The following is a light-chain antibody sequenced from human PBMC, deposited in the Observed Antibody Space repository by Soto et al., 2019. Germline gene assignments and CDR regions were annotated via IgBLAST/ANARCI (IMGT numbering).Light chain of an antibody. CDR1: QSVLYSSNNKNY. Sequence: DIVMTQSPDSLDVSLGERATINCKSSQSVLYSSNNKNYLAWYQQKPGQPPKLLIYWASTRESGVPDRFSGSGSGTDFTLTISSLQDEDVAVYYCQQYYSTPITFGQGTRLEIK. CDR2: WAS. J-gene: IGKJ5*01. CDR3: QQYYSTPIT. V-gene: IGKV4-1*01.